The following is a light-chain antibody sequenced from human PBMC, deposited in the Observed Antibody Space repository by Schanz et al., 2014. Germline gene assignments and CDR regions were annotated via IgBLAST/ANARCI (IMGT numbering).Light chain of an antibody. CDR3: QQYENSPFT. V-gene: IGKV3-20*01. CDR2: GAS. Sequence: EIVLTQSPGTLSLSPGERAPLSCRASQSVSSSFLAWYQQKPGQAPRLLIYGASNRATDIPDRFSGGGSRTDFTLTIDRLEPEDFAVYYCQQYENSPFTFGPGTKVDIK. J-gene: IGKJ3*01. CDR1: QSVSSSF.